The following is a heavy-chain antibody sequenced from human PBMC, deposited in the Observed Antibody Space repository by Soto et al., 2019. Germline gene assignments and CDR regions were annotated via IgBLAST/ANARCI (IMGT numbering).Heavy chain of an antibody. D-gene: IGHD6-13*01. V-gene: IGHV3-23*01. CDR3: AKGYSSSWPPAEYFQH. Sequence: GESLKISCAASGFTFSSYAMSWVRQAPGKGLEWVSGISGSSGSTYYADSVKGRVTISRDDSKNTLYLQMYSLRAEDTAVYYCAKGYSSSWPPAEYFQHWGQGTLVTVSS. J-gene: IGHJ1*01. CDR2: ISGSSGST. CDR1: GFTFSSYA.